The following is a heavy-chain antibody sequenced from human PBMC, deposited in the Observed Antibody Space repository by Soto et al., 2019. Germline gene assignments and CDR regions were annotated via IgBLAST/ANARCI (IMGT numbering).Heavy chain of an antibody. CDR2: IDNDGSTT. CDR3: ANGDTAVTDY. Sequence: EVQLVESGGGLVQPGESLRLSCAASGLAFGNYWMHWVRQAPGKGLVWVSRIDNDGSTTAYADSVEGRFTISRDNAKNTVDLQMDDLEVEDTAVYYCANGDTAVTDYWGQGTLVIGSS. V-gene: IGHV3-74*01. CDR1: GLAFGNYW. J-gene: IGHJ4*02. D-gene: IGHD2-21*02.